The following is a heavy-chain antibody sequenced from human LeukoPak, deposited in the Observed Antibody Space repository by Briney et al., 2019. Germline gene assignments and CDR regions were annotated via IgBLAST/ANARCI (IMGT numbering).Heavy chain of an antibody. Sequence: SETLSLTCTVSGGSISSYYWSWIRQPAGKGLEWIGRIYTSGSTNYNPSLKSRVTMSVDTSKNQFFRQHSSVTAADTAVYYCVRGAGAVAGHPDAFDIWGQGTMVTVSS. CDR2: IYTSGST. CDR3: VRGAGAVAGHPDAFDI. CDR1: GGSISSYY. V-gene: IGHV4-4*07. D-gene: IGHD6-19*01. J-gene: IGHJ3*02.